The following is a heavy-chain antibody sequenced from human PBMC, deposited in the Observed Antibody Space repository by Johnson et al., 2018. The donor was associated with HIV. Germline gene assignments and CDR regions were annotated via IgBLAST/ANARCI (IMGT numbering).Heavy chain of an antibody. Sequence: EVQLVESGGGVVQPGRSLRLSCAASGFTFSSYGMHWVRQAPGKGLEWVSAIGTAGDTYYPGSVKGRFTISRENAKNSLYLQMNSLRAGDTAVYYCARGGRKWELLGDDAFDIWGQGTMVTVSS. CDR1: GFTFSSYG. J-gene: IGHJ3*02. V-gene: IGHV3-13*01. D-gene: IGHD1-26*01. CDR2: IGTAGDT. CDR3: ARGGRKWELLGDDAFDI.